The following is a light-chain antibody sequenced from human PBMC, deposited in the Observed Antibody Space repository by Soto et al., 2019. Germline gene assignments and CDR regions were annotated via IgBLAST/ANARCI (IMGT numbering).Light chain of an antibody. CDR3: QHYNNWPPLFT. J-gene: IGKJ3*01. Sequence: EIVMTQSPATLSVSPGERATLSCRASQSVSSNLAWYQQKPGQAPRLLIYGASTRATGIPARFSGSGSGTEFTLTISSLQSEDFAVYYCQHYNNWPPLFTFGPGIKVDIK. V-gene: IGKV3-15*01. CDR1: QSVSSN. CDR2: GAS.